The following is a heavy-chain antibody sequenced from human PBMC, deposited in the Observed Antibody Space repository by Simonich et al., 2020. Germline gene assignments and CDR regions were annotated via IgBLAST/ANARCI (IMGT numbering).Heavy chain of an antibody. CDR1: GYTFTSYD. CDR2: MNHNSGNT. D-gene: IGHD2-15*01. CDR3: AKGRGGMSRGYVDY. Sequence: QGQLVQSGAEVKKPGAAVKVYCKASGYTFTSYDINWVRQATEQGLEWMGWMNHNSGNTVYAQKFQGRVTITRNTSISTAYMELSSLRSEDTAVYYCAKGRGGMSRGYVDYWGQGTLVTVSS. V-gene: IGHV1-8*03. J-gene: IGHJ4*02.